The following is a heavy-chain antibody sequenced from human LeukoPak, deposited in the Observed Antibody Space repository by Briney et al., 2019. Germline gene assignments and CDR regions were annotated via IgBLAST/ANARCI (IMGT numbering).Heavy chain of an antibody. V-gene: IGHV3-48*01. D-gene: IGHD4-23*01. Sequence: GGSLRLSCAASGFTFSTQTMVCVRQAPGKGLECVSYISSSSSTIYYADSVKGRLTISRDNAENSVYLQMNSLRAEDTAVYYCLRVETCDYYDSWGQRTLVTVSS. CDR3: LRVETCDYYDS. CDR1: GFTFSTQT. J-gene: IGHJ4*02. CDR2: ISSSSSTI.